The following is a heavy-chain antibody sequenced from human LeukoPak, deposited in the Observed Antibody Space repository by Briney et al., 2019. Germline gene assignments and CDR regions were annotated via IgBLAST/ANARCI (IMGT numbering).Heavy chain of an antibody. CDR3: ARCLGECQLVSWFDP. D-gene: IGHD3-16*01. Sequence: WASVKVSCKASGGAFSTYVITWVRQALGQGLEWMGGIIPVFGTTNYAQKFHGRVTITTDESMSTAYMELSSLRSEDTAVYYCARCLGECQLVSWFDPWGQGTLVTVSS. CDR1: GGAFSTYV. J-gene: IGHJ5*02. V-gene: IGHV1-69*05. CDR2: IIPVFGTT.